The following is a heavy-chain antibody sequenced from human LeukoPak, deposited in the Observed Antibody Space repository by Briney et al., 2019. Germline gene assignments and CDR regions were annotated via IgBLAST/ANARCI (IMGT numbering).Heavy chain of an antibody. CDR3: ARENWNYGEDF. J-gene: IGHJ4*02. CDR1: GGSITNYY. CDR2: VHSSRGS. D-gene: IGHD1-7*01. Sequence: SETLSLTCTVSGGSITNYYWSWIRQPAGKGLEWIGRVHSSRGSNYNPSLKSRVTMSVDTSKNQVSLKLISVTAADTAVYYCARENWNYGEDFWGQGTLVTVSS. V-gene: IGHV4-4*07.